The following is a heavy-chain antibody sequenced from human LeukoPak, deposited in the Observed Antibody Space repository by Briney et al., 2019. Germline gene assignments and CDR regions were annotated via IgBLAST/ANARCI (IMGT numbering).Heavy chain of an antibody. D-gene: IGHD3-10*01. CDR2: INWNGGST. CDR1: GFTFSSYG. CDR3: ARTPPPYYYGSGSYPYYYYYYMDV. V-gene: IGHV3-20*04. Sequence: PGGSLRLSCAASGFTFSSYGMSWVRQAPGKGLEWVSGINWNGGSTGYADSVKGRFTISRDNAKNSLYLQMNSLRAEDTALYYCARTPPPYYYGSGSYPYYYYYYMDVWGKGTTVTVSS. J-gene: IGHJ6*03.